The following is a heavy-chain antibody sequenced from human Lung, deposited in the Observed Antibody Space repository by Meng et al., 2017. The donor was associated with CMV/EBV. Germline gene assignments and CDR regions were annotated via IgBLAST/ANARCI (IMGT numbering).Heavy chain of an antibody. D-gene: IGHD3-10*01. V-gene: IGHV4-38-2*02. CDR3: ARDRLYYADTRGDNYFAP. CDR1: GYSIGSGYY. J-gene: IGHJ5*02. Sequence: SETLSLTCTVSGYSIGSGYYWGWIRQSPGKGLEWIGSIYHSGTTYYNPSLNSRVTISIDASKNHFSLKLSSVTAADTAVYYCARDRLYYADTRGDNYFAPWGQGXLVTVSS. CDR2: IYHSGTT.